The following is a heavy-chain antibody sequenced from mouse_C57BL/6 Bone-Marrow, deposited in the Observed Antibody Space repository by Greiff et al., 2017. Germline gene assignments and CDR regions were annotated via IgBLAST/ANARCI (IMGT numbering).Heavy chain of an antibody. V-gene: IGHV5-9-1*02. CDR1: GFTFSSYA. Sequence: EVQVVESGEGLVKPGGSLKLSCAASGFTFSSYAMSWVRQTPEKRLEWVAYFSSGGDYIYYADTVKGRFTISRDNARNTLYLQMSSLKAEDTAMYYCTRAPNWYFDVWGTGTTVTVSS. CDR2: FSSGGDYI. CDR3: TRAPNWYFDV. J-gene: IGHJ1*03.